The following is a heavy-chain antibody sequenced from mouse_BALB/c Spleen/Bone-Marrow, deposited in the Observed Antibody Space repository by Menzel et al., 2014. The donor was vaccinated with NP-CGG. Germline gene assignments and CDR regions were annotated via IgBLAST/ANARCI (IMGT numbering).Heavy chain of an antibody. V-gene: IGHV1-26*01. CDR2: INPNTDGT. J-gene: IGHJ2*01. CDR3: ARSRYFDN. Sequence: VQLQQPGPELVKPGTSVKMSCKASGYTFTDYYMMWVRQSHGKRLEWIGHINPNTDGTFYNQKFKGKATLTVDKSSSTAYMQLNSLTSEDSAVYYCARSRYFDNWGQGTTLTVSS. D-gene: IGHD3-3*01. CDR1: GYTFTDYY.